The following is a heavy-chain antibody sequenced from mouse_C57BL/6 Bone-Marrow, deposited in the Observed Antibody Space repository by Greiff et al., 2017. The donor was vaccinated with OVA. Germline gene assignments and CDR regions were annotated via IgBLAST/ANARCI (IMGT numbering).Heavy chain of an antibody. D-gene: IGHD3-2*02. CDR3: ANEIRLRNRYYAMDY. CDR1: GYAFSSSW. J-gene: IGHJ4*01. V-gene: IGHV1-82*01. Sequence: VQLQESGPELVKPGASVKISCKASGYAFSSSWMNWVKQRPGKGLEWIGRIYPGDGDTNYNGKFKGKATLTADKSSSTAYMQLSSLTSEDSAVYCCANEIRLRNRYYAMDYWGQGTSVTVSS. CDR2: IYPGDGDT.